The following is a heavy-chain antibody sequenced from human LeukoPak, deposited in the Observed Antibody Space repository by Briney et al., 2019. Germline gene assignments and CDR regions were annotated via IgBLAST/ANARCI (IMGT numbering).Heavy chain of an antibody. CDR3: ATPSYSSSWGTIDV. D-gene: IGHD6-13*01. CDR1: GGSISSSNW. Sequence: PSGTLSLTCAVSGGSISSSNWWSWVRQPPGKGLEWIGEIYHSGSTNYNPSLKSRVTISVDESKNQFSLNLSSVTAADTAVYYCATPSYSSSWGTIDVWGQGTMVTVSS. V-gene: IGHV4-4*02. J-gene: IGHJ3*01. CDR2: IYHSGST.